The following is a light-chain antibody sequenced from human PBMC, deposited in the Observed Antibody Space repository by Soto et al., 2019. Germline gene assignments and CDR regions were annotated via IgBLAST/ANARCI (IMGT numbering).Light chain of an antibody. V-gene: IGLV1-40*01. Sequence: SALTQPPSMSGAPGQRVTISCTGSSSNIGAAYDVHWYKHLPGTAPKLLIYGNNNRPSGVPDRFSGSKSGTSASLAISGLQSEDEADYYCAAWDDSLTGYVFGTGTKATVL. CDR1: SSNIGAAYD. CDR3: AAWDDSLTGYV. CDR2: GNN. J-gene: IGLJ1*01.